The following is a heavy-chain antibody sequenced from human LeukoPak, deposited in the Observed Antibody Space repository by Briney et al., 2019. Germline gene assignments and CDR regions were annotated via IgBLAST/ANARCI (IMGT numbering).Heavy chain of an antibody. V-gene: IGHV4-34*01. J-gene: IGHJ5*02. CDR3: ARLGYCSSTSCFFKWFDP. D-gene: IGHD2-2*01. CDR1: GGSFSGYY. Sequence: SETLSLTCAVYGGSFSGYYWSWIRQPPGKGPEWIGEINHSGSTNYNPSLKGRVTISVDTSKNQFSLKLSSVTAADTAVYYCARLGYCSSTSCFFKWFDPWGQGTLVTVSS. CDR2: INHSGST.